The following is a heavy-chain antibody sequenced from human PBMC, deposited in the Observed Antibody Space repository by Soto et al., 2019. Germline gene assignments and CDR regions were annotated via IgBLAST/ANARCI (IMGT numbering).Heavy chain of an antibody. CDR2: IYYSGST. J-gene: IGHJ4*02. D-gene: IGHD2-2*01. CDR1: GGSISSYY. CDR3: ARGLCSSTSCYEEY. Sequence: SETLSLTCTVSGGSISSYYWSWIRQPPGKGLEWIGYIYYSGSTNYNPSLKSRVTISVDTSKNQFSLKLSSVTAADTAVYYCARGLCSSTSCYEEYWGQGTLVTLSS. V-gene: IGHV4-59*01.